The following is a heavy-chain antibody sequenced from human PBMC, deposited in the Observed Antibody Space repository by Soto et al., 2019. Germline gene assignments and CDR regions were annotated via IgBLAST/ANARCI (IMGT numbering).Heavy chain of an antibody. V-gene: IGHV1-69*13. J-gene: IGHJ5*02. Sequence: GASVKVSCKASGGTFSNYGINWVRQAPGQGLEWMGGVIPLFGAANYAQKFQGRVTITADASTSMVYMQLSSLRSEDTAVYYCAREQHDPYDASGYYFNWFDPWGQGTLVTVSS. CDR3: AREQHDPYDASGYYFNWFDP. CDR1: GGTFSNYG. CDR2: VIPLFGAA. D-gene: IGHD3-22*01.